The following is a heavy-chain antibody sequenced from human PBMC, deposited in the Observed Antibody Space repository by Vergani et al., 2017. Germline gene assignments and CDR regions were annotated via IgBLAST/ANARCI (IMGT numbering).Heavy chain of an antibody. CDR3: ARVDTQVPATSHFYYMDV. CDR1: GVSISSGDHC. J-gene: IGHJ6*03. CDR2: IFYSGTT. Sequence: QLQLQESGPGVVKPSQTLSLTCAVSGVSISSGDHCWTWIRQRPGKGLEWIGYIFYSGTTYDNPSLRSRLTISVDTSQNQFSLKLRSVTAADTAVYYCARVDTQVPATSHFYYMDVWGKGTTVVVSS. D-gene: IGHD6-25*01. V-gene: IGHV4-31*11.